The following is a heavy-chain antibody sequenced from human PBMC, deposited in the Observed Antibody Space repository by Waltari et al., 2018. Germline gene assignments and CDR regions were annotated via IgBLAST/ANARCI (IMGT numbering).Heavy chain of an antibody. J-gene: IGHJ4*02. CDR2: ISSISSYI. D-gene: IGHD3-22*01. CDR1: GFTFSSYS. CDR3: ARTYYYDSSGYPPSY. V-gene: IGHV3-21*01. Sequence: EVQLVESGGGLVKPGGSLRLSCADSGFTFSSYSMNWVRQAPGKGLEWVSSISSISSYIYYADSVKGRFTISRDNAKNSLYLQMNSLRAEDTAVYYCARTYYYDSSGYPPSYWGQGTLVTVSS.